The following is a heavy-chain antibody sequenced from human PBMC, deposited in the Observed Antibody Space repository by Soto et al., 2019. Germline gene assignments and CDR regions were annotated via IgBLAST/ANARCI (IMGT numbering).Heavy chain of an antibody. D-gene: IGHD3-16*02. CDR2: ISYDETNK. V-gene: IGHV3-30*18. Sequence: QVQLVESGGGVVQPGRSLRLSCAASGFTFSSYGMHWVRQAPGKGLEWVAVISYDETNKYYADSVKGRFTISRDNSKNTLYLQMNSLRAEDTAVYYCAKDFSWGSYRLSIEYRGQGTLVTVSS. CDR1: GFTFSSYG. J-gene: IGHJ4*02. CDR3: AKDFSWGSYRLSIEY.